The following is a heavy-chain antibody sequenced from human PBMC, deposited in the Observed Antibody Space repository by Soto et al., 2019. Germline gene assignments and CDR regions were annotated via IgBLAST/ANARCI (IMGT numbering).Heavy chain of an antibody. Sequence: QVQLVESGGGVVQPGRSLRLSCAASGFTFSSYGMHWVRQAPGKGLEWVAVISYDGSNKYYADSVKGRFTISRDNSKNTLYLQMNSLRAEDTAVYYCVYRVELRFLEWLSGNDYWGQGTLVTVSS. CDR3: VYRVELRFLEWLSGNDY. D-gene: IGHD3-3*01. CDR2: ISYDGSNK. J-gene: IGHJ4*02. V-gene: IGHV3-30*03. CDR1: GFTFSSYG.